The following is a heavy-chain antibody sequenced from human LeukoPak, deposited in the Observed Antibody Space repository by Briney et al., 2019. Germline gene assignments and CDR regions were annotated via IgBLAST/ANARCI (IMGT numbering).Heavy chain of an antibody. CDR2: MSGSGGST. Sequence: GGSLRLSCAASGFSFSSYAMSWVRQAPGKGLEWVSAMSGSGGSTYYADSARGRFTISRDTSKKTLYLQMSSLRAEDTAVYYCAKDVAQTQDHSSGFHMWGQGTMVTVSS. CDR3: AKDVAQTQDHSSGFHM. V-gene: IGHV3-23*01. D-gene: IGHD3-22*01. CDR1: GFSFSSYA. J-gene: IGHJ3*02.